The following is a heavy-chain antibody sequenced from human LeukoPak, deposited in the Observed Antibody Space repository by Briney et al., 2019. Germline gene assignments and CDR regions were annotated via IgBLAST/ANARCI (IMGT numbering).Heavy chain of an antibody. V-gene: IGHV3-23*01. CDR3: AKIRLEESATGY. Sequence: GGSLRLSCAASGFSFSAYGMNWVRQAPGKGLEWVSAIGGSGATTYYADSVRGRFTISRDNSKNTMYLQMSSLRAEDTAVYYCAKIRLEESATGYWGQGTLVTVSS. CDR2: IGGSGATT. J-gene: IGHJ4*02. D-gene: IGHD2-15*01. CDR1: GFSFSAYG.